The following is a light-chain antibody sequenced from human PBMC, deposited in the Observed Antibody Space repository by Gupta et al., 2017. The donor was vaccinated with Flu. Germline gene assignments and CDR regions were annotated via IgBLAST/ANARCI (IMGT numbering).Light chain of an antibody. CDR2: EVS. CDR3: SSYTSSSTLV. V-gene: IGLV2-14*01. J-gene: IGLJ2*01. CDR1: SSDVGGYNY. Sequence: QSALTQPASVSRSPGRSITISCTGTSSDVGGYNYVSWYQQHPGKAPKLMIYEVSNRPSGVSNRFSGSKSGNTASLTISGLKAEDEADYYCSSYTSSSTLVFGGGTKLTVL.